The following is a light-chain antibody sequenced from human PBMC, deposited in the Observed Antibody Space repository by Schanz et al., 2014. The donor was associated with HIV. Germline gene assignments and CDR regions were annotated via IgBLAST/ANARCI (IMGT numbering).Light chain of an antibody. CDR1: SSNFGAGSD. V-gene: IGLV1-40*01. J-gene: IGLJ2*01. CDR2: GNT. CDR3: QSYDSSLSAVA. Sequence: QSVLTQPPSVSGAPGQTVTISCTGSSSNFGAGSDVHWYRHLPGTAPELLIYGNTNRPSGVPDRFSGSRSGTSASLAITGLQAADEADYYCQSYDSSLSAVAFGGGTKLTVL.